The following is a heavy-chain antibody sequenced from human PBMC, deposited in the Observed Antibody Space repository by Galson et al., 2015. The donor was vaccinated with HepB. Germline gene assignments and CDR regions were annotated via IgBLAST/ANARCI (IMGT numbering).Heavy chain of an antibody. Sequence: SLRLSCAASGFTFDDYAMHWVRQAPGKGLEWVSGISWNSGSIGYADSVKGRFTISRDNAKNSLYLQMNSLRAEDTAVYYCARGYSYDRYYFDYWGQGTLVTVSS. D-gene: IGHD5-18*01. V-gene: IGHV3-9*01. J-gene: IGHJ4*02. CDR2: ISWNSGSI. CDR1: GFTFDDYA. CDR3: ARGYSYDRYYFDY.